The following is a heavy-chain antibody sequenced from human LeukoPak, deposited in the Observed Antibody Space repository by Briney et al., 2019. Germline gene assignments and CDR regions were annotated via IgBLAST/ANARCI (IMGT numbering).Heavy chain of an antibody. CDR1: GFTFSSYW. V-gene: IGHV3-7*01. CDR3: ATLWLQFRVESPCCDY. D-gene: IGHD5-24*01. CDR2: IKQDGSEK. Sequence: QPGGSLRLSCAASGFTFSSYWMSWVRQAPGKGLEWVANIKQDGSEKYYVDSVKGRFTISRDNAKNTLYLQMNSLRAEDTAVYYCATLWLQFRVESPCCDYWGQGTLVTVSS. J-gene: IGHJ4*02.